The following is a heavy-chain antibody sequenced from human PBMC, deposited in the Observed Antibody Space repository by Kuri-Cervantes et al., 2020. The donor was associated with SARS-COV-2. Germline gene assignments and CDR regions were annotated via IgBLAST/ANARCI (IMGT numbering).Heavy chain of an antibody. D-gene: IGHD3-3*01. Sequence: SQTLSFTCAVYGGSFSSYYWGWIRQPPGKGLEWIGSIYYSGSTYYNPSLKSRVTISVDTSKNQFSLKLSSVTAADTAVYYCARQGFSKGGYFDYWGQGTLVTVSS. V-gene: IGHV4-39*01. CDR1: GGSFSSYY. CDR3: ARQGFSKGGYFDY. J-gene: IGHJ4*02. CDR2: IYYSGST.